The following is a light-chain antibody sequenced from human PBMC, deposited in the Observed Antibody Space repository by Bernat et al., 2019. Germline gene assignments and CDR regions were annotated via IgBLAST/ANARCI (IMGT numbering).Light chain of an antibody. CDR1: QGSDTY. Sequence: DIQMTQSPSSLSASVGDRVNITCRASQGSDTYLAWYQQKPGRVPKLLIYATSTLQSGVPSRFSGSGSGTEFTLTISSLQPEDVATYYCQKYNGAPPPTFAQGSK. J-gene: IGKJ1*01. V-gene: IGKV1-27*01. CDR2: ATS. CDR3: QKYNGAPPPT.